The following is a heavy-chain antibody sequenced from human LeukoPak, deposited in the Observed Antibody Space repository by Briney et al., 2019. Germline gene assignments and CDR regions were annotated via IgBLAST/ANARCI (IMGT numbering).Heavy chain of an antibody. CDR2: ISGSGGST. CDR1: GFTFSSYA. J-gene: IGHJ6*02. CDR3: AKGGICSSTSCPYYYYGMDV. V-gene: IGHV3-23*01. Sequence: GGSLRLSCAASGFTFSSYAMSWVRQAPGKGLEWVSAISGSGGSTYYADSVKGRFTISRDNSKNTLYLQMNSLRAEDTAVYYWAKGGICSSTSCPYYYYGMDVWGQGTTVTVSS. D-gene: IGHD2-2*01.